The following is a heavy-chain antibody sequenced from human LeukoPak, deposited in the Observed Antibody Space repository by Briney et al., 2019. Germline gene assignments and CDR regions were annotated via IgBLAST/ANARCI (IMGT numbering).Heavy chain of an antibody. Sequence: ASVKVSCKASGYTFTGYYMHWVRQAPGQGLEWMGWINPNSGGTNYAQKFQGRVTMTRDTSISTAYMELSRLRSDDTAVYYCAREETYYYGSGSYYNFDYRGQGTLVTVSS. J-gene: IGHJ4*02. CDR2: INPNSGGT. CDR1: GYTFTGYY. D-gene: IGHD3-10*01. CDR3: AREETYYYGSGSYYNFDY. V-gene: IGHV1-2*02.